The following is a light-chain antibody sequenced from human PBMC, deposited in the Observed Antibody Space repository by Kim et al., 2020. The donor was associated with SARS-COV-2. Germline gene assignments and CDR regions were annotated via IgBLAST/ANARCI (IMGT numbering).Light chain of an antibody. Sequence: PSITISCTGTSSDVGGYNYVSWYQQHPGKAPKLLIYDVTNRPSGVSNRFSGSKSGNTASLTISGLQAEDEADYYCSSYTRSSTVVFGGGTQLTVL. CDR2: DVT. V-gene: IGLV2-14*03. CDR3: SSYTRSSTVV. CDR1: SSDVGGYNY. J-gene: IGLJ2*01.